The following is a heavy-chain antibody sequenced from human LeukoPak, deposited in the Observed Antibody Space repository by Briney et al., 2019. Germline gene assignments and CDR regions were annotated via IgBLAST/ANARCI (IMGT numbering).Heavy chain of an antibody. CDR3: ATDLIVVDNYAFDI. V-gene: IGHV3-30*02. CDR1: GFTFSSYG. J-gene: IGHJ3*02. Sequence: PGGSLRLSCAASGFTFSSYGMHWVRQAPGKGLEWVAFIRYDGSNKYYADSVKGRFTISRDNSKNTLYLQMNSLRAEDTAVYYCATDLIVVDNYAFDIWGQGTMVTVSS. D-gene: IGHD3-22*01. CDR2: IRYDGSNK.